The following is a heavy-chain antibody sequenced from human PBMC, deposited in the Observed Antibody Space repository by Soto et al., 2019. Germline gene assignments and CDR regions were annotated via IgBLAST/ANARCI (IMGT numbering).Heavy chain of an antibody. CDR2: VYPSGST. V-gene: IGHV4-30-2*01. D-gene: IGHD3-16*01. Sequence: PSETLSLTCTVSVGSINSGCHSLSWILQPPGKGLEGIGYVYPSGSTNYNPSLRSRVTISVDGSTNQFSLRLTSVTASETDVYFCDRNNLEYTKTGGDWFEPWGTGARVTVSS. CDR3: DRNNLEYTKTGGDWFEP. J-gene: IGHJ5*02. CDR1: VGSINSGCHS.